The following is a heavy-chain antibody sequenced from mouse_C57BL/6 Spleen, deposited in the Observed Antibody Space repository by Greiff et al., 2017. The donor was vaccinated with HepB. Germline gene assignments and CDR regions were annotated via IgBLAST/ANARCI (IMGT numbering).Heavy chain of an antibody. D-gene: IGHD2-4*01. Sequence: QVQLQQPGAELVKPGASVKLSCKASGYTFTSYWMHWVKQRPGQGLEWIGMIHPNSGSTNYNEKFKGKATLTVDKSSSTAYMQLSSLTSEDSAVYYCARSLLYYDYDGDYFDYWGQGTTLTVSS. CDR1: GYTFTSYW. J-gene: IGHJ2*01. CDR2: IHPNSGST. CDR3: ARSLLYYDYDGDYFDY. V-gene: IGHV1-64*01.